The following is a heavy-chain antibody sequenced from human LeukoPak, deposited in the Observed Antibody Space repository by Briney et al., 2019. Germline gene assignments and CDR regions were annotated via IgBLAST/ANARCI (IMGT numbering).Heavy chain of an antibody. CDR3: ARGRRWIQLWLQWYSDY. Sequence: SETLSLTCAVYGGSFSGYYWSWIRQPPGKGLEWIGEINHSGSTNYNPSLKSRVTISVDTSRNQFSLKLSSTTAADTAVYYCARGRRWIQLWLQWYSDYWGQGTLVTVSS. V-gene: IGHV4-34*01. D-gene: IGHD5-18*01. CDR2: INHSGST. CDR1: GGSFSGYY. J-gene: IGHJ4*02.